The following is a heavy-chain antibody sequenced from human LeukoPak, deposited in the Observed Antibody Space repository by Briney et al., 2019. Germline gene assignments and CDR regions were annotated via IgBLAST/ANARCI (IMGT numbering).Heavy chain of an antibody. CDR1: GYTFTSYG. CDR2: VSAYNGNT. Sequence: ASVKVSCKASGYTFTSYGISWVRQAPGQGLEWMGWVSAYNGNTNYAQKLQGRVTMTTDTSTSTAYMELRSLRSDDTAVYYCARASGIAAAGMSDPWGQGTLVTVSS. D-gene: IGHD6-13*01. CDR3: ARASGIAAAGMSDP. V-gene: IGHV1-18*01. J-gene: IGHJ5*02.